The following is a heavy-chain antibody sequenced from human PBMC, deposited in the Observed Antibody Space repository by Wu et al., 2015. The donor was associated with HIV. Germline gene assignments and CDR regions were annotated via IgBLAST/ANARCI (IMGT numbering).Heavy chain of an antibody. CDR1: GYIFSDYS. J-gene: IGHJ3*01. Sequence: QVQLVQSGAEVKKPGASIRVSCKASGYIFSDYSIHWVRQAPGQGLEWMGWIKPNSGWQTKLCAEKFQGKNHRDGGTRVTNKQPTMVLSRLRPDDTVPLLNXVEARQSKYCTKVLSSPPPWVMMLLTHFGDQGTLVT. CDR3: XVEARQSKYCTKVLSSPPPWVMMLLTHF. V-gene: IGHV1-2*02. D-gene: IGHD2-8*01. CDR2: IKPNSGWQT.